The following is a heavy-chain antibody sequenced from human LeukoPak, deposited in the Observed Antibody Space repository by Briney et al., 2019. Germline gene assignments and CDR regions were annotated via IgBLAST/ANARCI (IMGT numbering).Heavy chain of an antibody. Sequence: GESLKFSCKGSGYSFTSYCICWVRQMPGKGLEWMGRIDPSDSYTNYSPSFQGHVTISADKSISTAYLQWSSLKASDTAMYYCARTYYYDSSGLVPGYWGQGTLVTVSS. V-gene: IGHV5-10-1*01. D-gene: IGHD3-22*01. CDR3: ARTYYYDSSGLVPGY. CDR1: GYSFTSYC. CDR2: IDPSDSYT. J-gene: IGHJ4*02.